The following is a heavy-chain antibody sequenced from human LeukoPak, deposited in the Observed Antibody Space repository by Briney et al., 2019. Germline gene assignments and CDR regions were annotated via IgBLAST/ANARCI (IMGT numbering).Heavy chain of an antibody. Sequence: PGGSLRLSCAASGFTFSRYEMNWVRQAPGKGLEWVSYISSSGSTIYYADSVKGRFTISRDNAKNSLYLQMNSLRAEDTAVYYCARDCIAIYNGDYASYYYGMDVWGQGTTVTVSS. D-gene: IGHD4-17*01. CDR2: ISSSGSTI. CDR1: GFTFSRYE. V-gene: IGHV3-48*03. CDR3: ARDCIAIYNGDYASYYYGMDV. J-gene: IGHJ6*02.